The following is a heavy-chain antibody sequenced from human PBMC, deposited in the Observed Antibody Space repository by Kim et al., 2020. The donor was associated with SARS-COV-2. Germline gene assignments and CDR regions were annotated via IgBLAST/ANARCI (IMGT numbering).Heavy chain of an antibody. D-gene: IGHD3-22*01. J-gene: IGHJ6*02. CDR3: ARRRYYDSSGYYYYYYGMDV. CDR1: GYSFTSYW. Sequence: GESLNISCKGSGYSFTSYWIGWVRQMPGKGLEWMGIIYPGDSDTRYSPSFQGQVTISADKSISTAYLQWSSLKASDTAMYYCARRRYYDSSGYYYYYYGMDVWGQGTTVTVSS. V-gene: IGHV5-51*01. CDR2: IYPGDSDT.